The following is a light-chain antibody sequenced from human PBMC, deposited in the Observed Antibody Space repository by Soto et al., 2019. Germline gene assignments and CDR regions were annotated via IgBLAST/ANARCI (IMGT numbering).Light chain of an antibody. CDR3: QQRSDWPIT. J-gene: IGKJ5*01. Sequence: EIVLTQSPATLSLSPGDRATLSCRASQSVSSDLAWYQQKPGQAPRLLIYDASNRATVIPARFSGSGSGTDFTLAINSLEPEDFALYYCQQRSDWPITFGQGTRLEIK. CDR2: DAS. V-gene: IGKV3-11*01. CDR1: QSVSSD.